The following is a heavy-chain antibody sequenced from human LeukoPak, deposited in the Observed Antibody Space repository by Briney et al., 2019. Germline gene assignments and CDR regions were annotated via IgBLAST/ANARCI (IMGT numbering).Heavy chain of an antibody. CDR3: AKEGGATWLYYYYYMDV. J-gene: IGHJ6*03. Sequence: GGSLRLSCAASGFTFSSYGMHWVRQAPGKGLEWVAVISYDGSNKYYADSVKGRFTISRDNSKNTLYLQMNSLRAEDTAVYYCAKEGGATWLYYYYYMDVWGKGTTVTVSS. D-gene: IGHD5-12*01. CDR2: ISYDGSNK. V-gene: IGHV3-30*18. CDR1: GFTFSSYG.